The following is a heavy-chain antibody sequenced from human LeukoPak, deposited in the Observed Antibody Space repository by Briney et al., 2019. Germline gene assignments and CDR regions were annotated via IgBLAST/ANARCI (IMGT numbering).Heavy chain of an antibody. CDR1: GGSFSGYY. CDR3: AALSHSSSWYSDY. CDR2: INHSGST. Sequence: PSETLSLTCAVYGGSFSGYYWSWIRQPPGKGLEWIGEINHSGSTNYNPSLKSRVTISVDTSKNQFSLKLSSVTAADTAVYYCAALSHSSSWYSDYWGQGTLVTVSS. V-gene: IGHV4-34*01. J-gene: IGHJ4*02. D-gene: IGHD6-13*01.